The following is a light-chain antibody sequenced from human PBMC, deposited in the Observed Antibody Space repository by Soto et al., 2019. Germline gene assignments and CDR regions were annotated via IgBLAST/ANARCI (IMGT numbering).Light chain of an antibody. CDR3: QQYNSYPLT. Sequence: DIQMTQSPSTLSASVGDRVTITCRASQSIGSSLAWYQQKPGKAPKLLIYDASSLQIGVPSRFSGSGSGMDFTLIISSLQPDDFATYYCQQYNSYPLTVGGGTKV. CDR1: QSIGSS. V-gene: IGKV1-5*01. J-gene: IGKJ4*01. CDR2: DAS.